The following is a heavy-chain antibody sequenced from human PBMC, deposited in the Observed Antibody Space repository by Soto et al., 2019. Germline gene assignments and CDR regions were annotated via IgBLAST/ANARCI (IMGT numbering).Heavy chain of an antibody. V-gene: IGHV4-59*08. CDR1: GGSINSYY. J-gene: IGHJ4*02. Sequence: PSETLSLTCTVSGGSINSYYWSWIRQPPGKGLEWIGYIYYSGSTNYNPSLKSRVTISVDTSKNQFSLKVTSVTAADTAVYYCERQGGSSNRCSPYYVYCGRVTLVTVSA. D-gene: IGHD2-2*01. CDR3: ERQGGSSNRCSPYYVY. CDR2: IYYSGST.